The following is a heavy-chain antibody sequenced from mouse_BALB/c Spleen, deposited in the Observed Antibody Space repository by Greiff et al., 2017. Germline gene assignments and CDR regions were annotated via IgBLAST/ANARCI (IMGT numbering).Heavy chain of an antibody. V-gene: IGHV14-3*02. CDR1: GFNIKDTY. CDR2: IDPANGNT. Sequence: VQLQQSGAELVKPGASVKLSCTASGFNIKDTYMHWVKQRPEQGLEWIGRIDPANGNTKYDPKFQGKATITADTSSNTAYLQLSSLTSEDTAVYYCALSMITTGGGFDYWGQGTTLTVSS. CDR3: ALSMITTGGGFDY. D-gene: IGHD2-4*01. J-gene: IGHJ2*01.